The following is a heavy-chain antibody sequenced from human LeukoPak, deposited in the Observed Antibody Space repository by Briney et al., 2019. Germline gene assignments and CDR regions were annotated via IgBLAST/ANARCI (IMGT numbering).Heavy chain of an antibody. CDR1: GGSISSTNW. CDR3: ARRSPYSTGWSSYFDY. Sequence: SGTLSLTCAVSGGSISSTNWWSWVRQPPGKGLEWIGEVYRRGTTNYKPSLKSRVTISLDKSRNHFSLKLTSVTAADSAVYYCARRSPYSTGWSSYFDYWGQGALVTVSS. V-gene: IGHV4-4*02. CDR2: VYRRGTT. J-gene: IGHJ4*02. D-gene: IGHD6-19*01.